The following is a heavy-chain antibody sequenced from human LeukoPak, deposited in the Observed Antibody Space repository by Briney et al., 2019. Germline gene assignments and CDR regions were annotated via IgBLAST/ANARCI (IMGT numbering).Heavy chain of an antibody. CDR1: GISSDDYG. D-gene: IGHD2-2*01. J-gene: IGHJ4*02. CDR3: ARDLSSTWYSPAY. V-gene: IGHV3-20*04. CDR2: INWDGGAT. Sequence: GGSLRLSCEASGISSDDYGMSWVRQAPGKGLEWVSGINWDGGATSYADSVKGRFTISRDNANNFLYLQMNSLRAEDTAFYYCARDLSSTWYSPAYWGQGTLVTVSS.